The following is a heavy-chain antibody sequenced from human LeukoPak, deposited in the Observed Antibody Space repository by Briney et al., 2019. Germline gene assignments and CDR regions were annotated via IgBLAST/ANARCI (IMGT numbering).Heavy chain of an antibody. V-gene: IGHV4-34*01. J-gene: IGHJ4*02. CDR1: GGSFSGYY. CDR3: ARMVRYGSGSYPPAPFDY. CDR2: INHSGST. D-gene: IGHD3-10*01. Sequence: SETLSLTCAVYGGSFSGYYWSWIRQPPGKGPEWMGEINHSGSTNYNPSLKSRVTISVDTSKNQFSLKLSSVTAADTAVYYCARMVRYGSGSYPPAPFDYWGQGTLVTVSS.